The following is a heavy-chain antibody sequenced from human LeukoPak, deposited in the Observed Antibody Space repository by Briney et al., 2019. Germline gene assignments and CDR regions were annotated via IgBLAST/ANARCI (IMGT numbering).Heavy chain of an antibody. CDR3: ARCYYDSSGCDY. V-gene: IGHV4-34*01. CDR1: GGSFSGYY. D-gene: IGHD3-22*01. Sequence: SETLSLACAVYGGSFSGYYWSWIRQPQGRGLEWIGEINHSGSTNYNPSLKSRVTISVDTSKNQFSLKLSSVTAADTAVYYCARCYYDSSGCDYWGQGTLVTVSS. J-gene: IGHJ4*02. CDR2: INHSGST.